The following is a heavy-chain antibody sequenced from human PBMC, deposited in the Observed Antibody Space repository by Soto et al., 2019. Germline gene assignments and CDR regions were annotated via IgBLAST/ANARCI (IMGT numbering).Heavy chain of an antibody. D-gene: IGHD3-10*01. CDR2: MDYSGDT. J-gene: IGHJ5*02. CDR1: GVSITTSDYY. V-gene: IGHV4-39*02. CDR3: ARRTTLYASESSRFDP. Sequence: PSETLSLTCSVSGVSITTSDYYWGWIRRPPGKGLEWIGTMDYSGDTNYNPSLNSRVTVSADPSKNHFSLRLNSVTAADTAVYYCARRTTLYASESSRFDPWGQGALVTV.